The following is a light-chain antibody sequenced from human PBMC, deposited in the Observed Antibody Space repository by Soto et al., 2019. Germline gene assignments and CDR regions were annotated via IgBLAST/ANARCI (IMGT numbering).Light chain of an antibody. CDR1: RSDIGSYNY. V-gene: IGLV2-14*01. J-gene: IGLJ1*01. CDR2: GVS. CDR3: ISYTGSSTSYV. Sequence: QSVLTQPASVSGSPGQSITISCSGTRSDIGSYNYVAWYQQFPGKTPKILIYGVSHRPSGVSSRFSGSKSGNTASLTISGLQAEDEADYYCISYTGSSTSYVFGSGTKVTVL.